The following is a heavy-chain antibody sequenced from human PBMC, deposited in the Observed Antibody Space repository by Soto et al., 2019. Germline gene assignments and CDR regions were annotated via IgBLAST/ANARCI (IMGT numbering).Heavy chain of an antibody. D-gene: IGHD3-10*01. Sequence: WASVKVSCKASGGTFSSYAISWVRQAPGQGLEWMGGIIPIFGTANYAQKFQGRVTITADESTSTAYMELSSLRSEDTAVYYCARKNYYGSGSRAMGYYYGMDVWGQGTTVTVSS. J-gene: IGHJ6*02. CDR1: GGTFSSYA. CDR3: ARKNYYGSGSRAMGYYYGMDV. V-gene: IGHV1-69*13. CDR2: IIPIFGTA.